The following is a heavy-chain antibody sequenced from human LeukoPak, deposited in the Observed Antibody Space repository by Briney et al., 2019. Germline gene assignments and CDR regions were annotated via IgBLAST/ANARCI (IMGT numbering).Heavy chain of an antibody. D-gene: IGHD2-21*02. CDR1: GYTFTSYG. Sequence: ASVKVSCKASGYTFTSYGIFWVRQAPGQGLEWMGWISAYNGNTNYAQKLQGRVTMTTDTSTSTAYMELSSLRSEDTAVYYCARGAYCGGDCYRSLWYFDLWGRGTLDSVSS. V-gene: IGHV1-18*01. J-gene: IGHJ2*01. CDR2: ISAYNGNT. CDR3: ARGAYCGGDCYRSLWYFDL.